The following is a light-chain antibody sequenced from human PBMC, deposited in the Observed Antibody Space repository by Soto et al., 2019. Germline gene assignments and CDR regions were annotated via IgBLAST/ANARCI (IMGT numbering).Light chain of an antibody. J-gene: IGLJ1*01. Sequence: SYELTQPPSVSVSPGQTASITCSGDELGNKYSCWYQQKPGQSPVVVIYQDNKRPSGIPERFSGSNSGNTATLTISGTQPMDEADYYCQTWDSYTAVFGTGTKLTVL. V-gene: IGLV3-1*01. CDR3: QTWDSYTAV. CDR1: ELGNKY. CDR2: QDN.